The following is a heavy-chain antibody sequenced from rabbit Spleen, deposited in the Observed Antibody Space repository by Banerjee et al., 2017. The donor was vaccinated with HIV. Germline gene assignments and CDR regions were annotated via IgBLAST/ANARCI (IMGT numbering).Heavy chain of an antibody. Sequence: QEQLVESGGGLVQPEGFLTLTCTASGVSSSGSSYICWVRQAPVKGLEWIGCIGTGSGTTWFANWAKGRFTISKTSSTTVTLQMTSLTAADTATYFCASAYSDIYFDLWGPGTLVTVS. D-gene: IGHD6-1*01. CDR2: IGTGSGTT. CDR1: GVSSSGSSY. J-gene: IGHJ4*01. V-gene: IGHV1S45*01. CDR3: ASAYSDIYFDL.